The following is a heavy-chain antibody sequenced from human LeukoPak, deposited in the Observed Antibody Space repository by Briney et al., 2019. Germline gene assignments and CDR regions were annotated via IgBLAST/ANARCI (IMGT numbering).Heavy chain of an antibody. V-gene: IGHV4-4*02. CDR1: GXSISGTNW. D-gene: IGHD1-26*01. CDR3: SRESGPFCPFGY. CDR2: ISLAGQT. J-gene: IGHJ4*02. Sequence: PSGTLSLTCGVSGXSISGTNWWSWVRRPPGQDLEWIGEISLAGQTNFNPSLNGRVTMSLHNSSNKLYLHLTSVAAANTATYFCSRESGPFCPFGYWGQGTLVIVSS.